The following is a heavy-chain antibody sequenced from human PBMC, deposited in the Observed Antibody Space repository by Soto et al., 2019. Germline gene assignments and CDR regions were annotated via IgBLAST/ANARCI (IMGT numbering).Heavy chain of an antibody. CDR3: ARDPGYCSSTSCYFGRYFDY. D-gene: IGHD2-2*01. Sequence: EVQLVESGGGLVKPGGSLRLSCAASGFTFSSYSMNWVRQAPGKGLEWVSSISSSSSYIYYADSVKGRFTISRDNAKNSLYLQMNSLRAEDTAVYYCARDPGYCSSTSCYFGRYFDYWGQGTLVTVSS. CDR1: GFTFSSYS. J-gene: IGHJ4*02. V-gene: IGHV3-21*01. CDR2: ISSSSSYI.